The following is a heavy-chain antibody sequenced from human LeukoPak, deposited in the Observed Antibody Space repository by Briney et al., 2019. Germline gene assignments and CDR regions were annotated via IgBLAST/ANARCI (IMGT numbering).Heavy chain of an antibody. Sequence: GESLKISCKGSGYSCTSYWISWVRQVPGKGLEWMGRNNPSDSYTNYSPSFQGHVTISADKSISTAFLQWSSLKAPDTAMYYCARHGGSTLWDWGQGTLVTVSS. D-gene: IGHD3-10*01. CDR1: GYSCTSYW. J-gene: IGHJ4*02. CDR3: ARHGGSTLWD. V-gene: IGHV5-10-1*01. CDR2: NNPSDSYT.